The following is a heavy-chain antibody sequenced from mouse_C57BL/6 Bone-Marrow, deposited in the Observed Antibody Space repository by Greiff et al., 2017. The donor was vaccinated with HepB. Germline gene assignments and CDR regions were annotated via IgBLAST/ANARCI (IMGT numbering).Heavy chain of an antibody. CDR3: ARWGRFYYDYDGYFDV. J-gene: IGHJ1*03. CDR2: INPNYGTT. V-gene: IGHV1-39*01. Sequence: VQLQQSGPELVKPGASVKISCKASGYSFTDYNMHWVKQSNGKSLEWIGVINPNYGTTSYNQKFKGKATLTVDQSSSTAYMQLNSLTSEDSAVYYCARWGRFYYDYDGYFDVWGTGTTVTVSS. CDR1: GYSFTDYN. D-gene: IGHD2-4*01.